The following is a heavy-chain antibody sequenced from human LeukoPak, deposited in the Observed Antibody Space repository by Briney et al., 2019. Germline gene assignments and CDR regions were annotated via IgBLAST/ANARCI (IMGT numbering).Heavy chain of an antibody. V-gene: IGHV4-34*01. Sequence: KPSETLSLTCAVYGGSFSGYYWSWIRQPPGKGLEWIGEINHSGSTNYNPSLKSRVTISVDASKNQFSLKLSSVTAADTAVYYCAIRGGSGRAFDYWGQGTLVTVSS. CDR2: INHSGST. CDR3: AIRGGSGRAFDY. J-gene: IGHJ4*02. D-gene: IGHD1-26*01. CDR1: GGSFSGYY.